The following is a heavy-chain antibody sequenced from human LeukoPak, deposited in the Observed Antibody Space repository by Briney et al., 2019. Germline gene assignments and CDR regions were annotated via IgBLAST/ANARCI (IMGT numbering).Heavy chain of an antibody. Sequence: SETLSLTCTVSGGSISSSSYYWGWIRQPPGQGLEWIGSIYYSGSTYYNPSLKSRVTISVDTSKNQFSLKLSSVTAADTAVYYCARESGGSGWYWERYGMDVWGQGTTVTVSS. CDR1: GGSISSSSYY. D-gene: IGHD6-19*01. J-gene: IGHJ6*02. V-gene: IGHV4-39*07. CDR3: ARESGGSGWYWERYGMDV. CDR2: IYYSGST.